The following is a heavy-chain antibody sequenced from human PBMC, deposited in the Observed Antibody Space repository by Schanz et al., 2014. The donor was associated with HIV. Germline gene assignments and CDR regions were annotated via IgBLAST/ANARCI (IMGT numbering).Heavy chain of an antibody. CDR3: RAWLLGDRMDV. D-gene: IGHD3-22*01. CDR2: TSSDGTT. CDR1: GFAVSSNF. J-gene: IGHJ6*02. Sequence: AQLVESGGGVVQPGGSLRLSCAASGFAVSSNFLNWVRQTPGKGLEWVSFTSSDGTTYYADSVKGRFTISRDISRNTIYLQMNGLRDEDTAVYYCRAWLLGDRMDVWGQGTTVAVSS. V-gene: IGHV3-53*01.